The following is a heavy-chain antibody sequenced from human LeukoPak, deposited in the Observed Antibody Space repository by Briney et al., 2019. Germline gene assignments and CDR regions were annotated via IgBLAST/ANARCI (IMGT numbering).Heavy chain of an antibody. J-gene: IGHJ4*02. Sequence: GGSLRLSCAASGFTFSDYYMSWIRRAPGKGLELVSAISGSGGSTYYADSVKGRFTISRDNSKNTLYLQMNSLRAEDTAVYYCAKDSTYSGGSCYSDYWGQGTLVTVSS. CDR2: ISGSGGST. V-gene: IGHV3-23*01. CDR1: GFTFSDYY. D-gene: IGHD2-15*01. CDR3: AKDSTYSGGSCYSDY.